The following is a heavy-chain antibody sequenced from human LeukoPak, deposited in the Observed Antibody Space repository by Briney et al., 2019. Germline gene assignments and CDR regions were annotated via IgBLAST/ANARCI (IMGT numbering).Heavy chain of an antibody. CDR2: ISGGGGST. Sequence: SGGSLRLSCAASGFTFSSYAMSWVRQAPGKGLEWVSAISGGGGSTYYADSVKGRFTISRDNSKNTLYLQMNSLRAEDTAVYYCARSTGTSDCYYMDVWGKGTTVTVSS. CDR3: ARSTGTSDCYYMDV. D-gene: IGHD1-1*01. CDR1: GFTFSSYA. J-gene: IGHJ6*03. V-gene: IGHV3-23*01.